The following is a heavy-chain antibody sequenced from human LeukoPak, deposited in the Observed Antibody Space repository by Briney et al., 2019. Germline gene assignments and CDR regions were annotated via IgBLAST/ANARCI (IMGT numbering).Heavy chain of an antibody. CDR2: ISYDGSNK. V-gene: IGHV3-30*03. CDR3: ASDSSGWQH. Sequence: PGGSLRLSCAASGFTFNSYGMHWVRQAPGKGLEWVAVISYDGSNKYYADSVKGRFTISRDNSKNTLYLQMNSLRAEDTAVYYCASDSSGWQHWGQGTLVTVSS. CDR1: GFTFNSYG. D-gene: IGHD6-19*01. J-gene: IGHJ4*02.